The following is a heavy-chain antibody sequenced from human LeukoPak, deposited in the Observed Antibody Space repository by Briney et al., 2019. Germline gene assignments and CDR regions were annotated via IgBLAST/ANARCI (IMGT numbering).Heavy chain of an antibody. V-gene: IGHV1-8*01. J-gene: IGHJ4*02. CDR3: ARGVRGSYAAPFDY. Sequence: ASVKVSCKASGYTFTSYDINWVRQATGQGLEWMGWMNPNSGNTGYAQKFQGRVTMTRNTSISTAYMELSSLRAEDTAVYYCARGVRGSYAAPFDYWGQGTLVTVSS. D-gene: IGHD1-26*01. CDR2: MNPNSGNT. CDR1: GYTFTSYD.